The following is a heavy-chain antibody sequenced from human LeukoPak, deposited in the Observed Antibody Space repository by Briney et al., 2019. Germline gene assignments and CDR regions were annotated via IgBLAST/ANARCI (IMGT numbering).Heavy chain of an antibody. Sequence: SETLSLTCAVYGGSFSGYYWSWIRQPPGKGLEWIGEINHSGSTNYNPSLKSRVTISVDTPKNQFSLKLSSVTAADTAVYYCARSGVRFLEPRPKNWFDPWGQGTLVTVSS. CDR3: ARSGVRFLEPRPKNWFDP. D-gene: IGHD3-3*01. J-gene: IGHJ5*02. CDR2: INHSGST. CDR1: GGSFSGYY. V-gene: IGHV4-34*01.